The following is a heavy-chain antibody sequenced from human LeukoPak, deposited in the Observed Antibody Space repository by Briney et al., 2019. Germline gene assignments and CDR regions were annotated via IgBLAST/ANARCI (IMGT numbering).Heavy chain of an antibody. CDR2: ISGSGSST. J-gene: IGHJ4*02. D-gene: IGHD6-19*01. CDR3: AKDLGSSGWYIDY. Sequence: PGGSLRLSCAASGFTFTNYAMTWVRQATGKGLEWVSTISGSGSSTYYADSVKGRFAISRDNSKNTLYLQMNSLRAEDTAVYYCAKDLGSSGWYIDYWGQGTLVTVSS. CDR1: GFTFTNYA. V-gene: IGHV3-23*01.